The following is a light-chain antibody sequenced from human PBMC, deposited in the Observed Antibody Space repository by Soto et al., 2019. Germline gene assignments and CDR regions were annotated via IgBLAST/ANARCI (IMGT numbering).Light chain of an antibody. CDR1: QSVSSS. Sequence: IVMTQSPATLSVSPGERATLSCRASQSVSSSLAWYQQKPGQPPRLLIYDASTRATGIPARFSGAGSGTDFTLTISSLQSEDFAVYYCQQYNNWPPWTFGQGTKVEIK. V-gene: IGKV3-15*01. J-gene: IGKJ1*01. CDR3: QQYNNWPPWT. CDR2: DAS.